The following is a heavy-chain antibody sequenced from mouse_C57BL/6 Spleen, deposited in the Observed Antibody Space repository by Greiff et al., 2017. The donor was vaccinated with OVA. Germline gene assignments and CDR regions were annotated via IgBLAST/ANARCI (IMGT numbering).Heavy chain of an antibody. J-gene: IGHJ1*03. Sequence: EVKVVESGGGLVKPGGSLKLSCAASGFTFSDYGMHWVRQAPEKGLEWVAYISSGSSTIYYADTVKGRFTISRDNAKNTLFLQRTSLRSEDTAMYYWARNDYGGDWYFDVWGTGTTVTVSS. CDR3: ARNDYGGDWYFDV. D-gene: IGHD2-4*01. CDR1: GFTFSDYG. V-gene: IGHV5-17*01. CDR2: ISSGSSTI.